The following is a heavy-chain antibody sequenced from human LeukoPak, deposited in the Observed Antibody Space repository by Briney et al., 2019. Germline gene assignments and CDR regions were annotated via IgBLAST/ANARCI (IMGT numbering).Heavy chain of an antibody. CDR3: ARRAVAGPLDY. D-gene: IGHD6-19*01. Sequence: GGSLRLSCAASGFSFSNYWMTWVRQAPGKGLECVSRISGSGGFTSYADSVKGRFTISRDNSKNTLYLQMNSLRAEDTAVYFCARRAVAGPLDYWGQGTLVAVSS. CDR2: ISGSGGFT. V-gene: IGHV3-23*01. J-gene: IGHJ4*02. CDR1: GFSFSNYW.